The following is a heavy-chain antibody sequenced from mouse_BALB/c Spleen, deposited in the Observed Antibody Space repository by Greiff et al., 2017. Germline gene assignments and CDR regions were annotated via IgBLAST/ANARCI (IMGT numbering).Heavy chain of an antibody. J-gene: IGHJ4*01. D-gene: IGHD2-1*01. V-gene: IGHV1-7*01. CDR2: INPSTGYT. Sequence: QVQLQQSGAELAKPGASVKMSCKASGYTFTSYWMHWVKQRPGQGLEWIGYINPSTGYTEYNQKFKDKATLTADKSSSTAYMQLSSLTSEDSAVYYCARRGIYYGNLYYYAMDYWGQGTSVTVSS. CDR1: GYTFTSYW. CDR3: ARRGIYYGNLYYYAMDY.